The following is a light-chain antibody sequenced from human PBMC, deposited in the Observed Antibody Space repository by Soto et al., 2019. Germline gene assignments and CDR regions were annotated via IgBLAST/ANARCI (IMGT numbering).Light chain of an antibody. CDR1: QNVGSY. CDR2: GAS. V-gene: IGKV3-11*01. J-gene: IGKJ1*01. Sequence: EIVLTQSPVTLSLSPGDRATLSCRVSQNVGSYLAWFQQKPGQAPRLLIYGASNRATGIPARFSGSGSGTDFTLSIISLEPEDFAVHYCQQRSLRPPWAFGQGTKVEMK. CDR3: QQRSLRPPWA.